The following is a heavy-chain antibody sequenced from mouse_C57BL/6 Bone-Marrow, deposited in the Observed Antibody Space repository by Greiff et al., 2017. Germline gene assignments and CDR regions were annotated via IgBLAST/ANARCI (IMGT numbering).Heavy chain of an antibody. Sequence: QVQLQQPGAELVKPGASVKLSCKASGYTFTSYWMHWVKQRPGQGLAWIGMIHPNSGSTNYNEKFKSKATLTVDKSSSTAYMQLSSLTSEDSAVYYCASRALLRYFDVWGTGTTVTVSS. CDR3: ASRALLRYFDV. D-gene: IGHD3-1*01. CDR1: GYTFTSYW. J-gene: IGHJ1*03. V-gene: IGHV1-64*01. CDR2: IHPNSGST.